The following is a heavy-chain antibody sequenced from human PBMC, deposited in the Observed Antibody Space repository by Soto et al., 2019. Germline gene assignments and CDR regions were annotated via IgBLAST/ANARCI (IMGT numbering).Heavy chain of an antibody. CDR3: ATGEGAI. D-gene: IGHD1-26*01. CDR1: GGSFSGYY. CDR2: INHSGST. V-gene: IGHV4-34*01. J-gene: IGHJ4*02. Sequence: SETLSLTCAVYGGSFSGYYWSWIRQPPGKGLEWIGEINHSGSTNYNPSLKSRVTISVDTSKNQFSLKLSSVTAADTAVYYCATGEGAIWGQGTLVTVSS.